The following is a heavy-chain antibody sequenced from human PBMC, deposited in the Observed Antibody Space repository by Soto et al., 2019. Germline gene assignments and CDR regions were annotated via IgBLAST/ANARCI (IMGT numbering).Heavy chain of an antibody. V-gene: IGHV3-48*02. CDR3: ARDRGPITGTTDGMDV. Sequence: WWSLRLSCSASVFTFSSYSMNWFRQAPGKGLEWVSYISSSSSTIYYADSVKGRFTISRDNAKNSLYLQMNSLRDEDTAVYYCARDRGPITGTTDGMDVWGQGTTGTVSS. CDR2: ISSSSSTI. D-gene: IGHD1-7*01. CDR1: VFTFSSYS. J-gene: IGHJ6*02.